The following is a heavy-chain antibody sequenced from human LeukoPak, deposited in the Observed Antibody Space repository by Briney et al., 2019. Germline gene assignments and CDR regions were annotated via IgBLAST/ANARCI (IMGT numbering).Heavy chain of an antibody. CDR2: INHSGST. CDR3: ARGPPYPSIFGVVIMYYFDY. Sequence: SETLSLTCAVYGGSFSGYYWSWIRQPPGKGLEWIGEINHSGSTNYNPSLKSRVTISVDTSKNQFSLKLSSVTAADTAVYYCARGPPYPSIFGVVIMYYFDYWGQGTLVTVSS. D-gene: IGHD3-3*01. CDR1: GGSFSGYY. V-gene: IGHV4-34*01. J-gene: IGHJ4*02.